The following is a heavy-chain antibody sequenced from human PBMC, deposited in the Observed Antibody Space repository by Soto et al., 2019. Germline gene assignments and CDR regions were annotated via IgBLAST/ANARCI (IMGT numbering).Heavy chain of an antibody. V-gene: IGHV1-69*01. D-gene: IGHD3-10*01. Sequence: QVQLVQSGAEVKKPGSSVKISCKASGGTFSSYAISWVRQAPGQGLEWMGGIIPIFGTASYARKLKGRVTITADESTSPAYMELSSLRCEDTAVYDCARDGSGYYYGSGGYYNEGFDPWGQGTLVTVSS. J-gene: IGHJ5*02. CDR2: IIPIFGTA. CDR3: ARDGSGYYYGSGGYYNEGFDP. CDR1: GGTFSSYA.